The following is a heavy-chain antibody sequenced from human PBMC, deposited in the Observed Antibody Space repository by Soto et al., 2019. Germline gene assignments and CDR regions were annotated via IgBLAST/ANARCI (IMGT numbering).Heavy chain of an antibody. J-gene: IGHJ6*02. D-gene: IGHD3-16*01. V-gene: IGHV3-30*03. CDR2: ISYDGSNK. Sequence: GGSLILSCAASGFTFSSYGMHGVRQAPGKGLEWVAVISYDGSNKYYADSVKGRFTISRDNSKNTLYLQMNSLRAEDTAVYYCARTRAPGGISYGMDVWGQGTTVTVSS. CDR3: ARTRAPGGISYGMDV. CDR1: GFTFSSYG.